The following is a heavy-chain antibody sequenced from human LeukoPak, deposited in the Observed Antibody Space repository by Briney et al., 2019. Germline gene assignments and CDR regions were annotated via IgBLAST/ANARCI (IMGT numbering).Heavy chain of an antibody. CDR2: INPNSGGT. CDR3: ATRDAEYFQY. V-gene: IGHV1-2*02. J-gene: IGHJ1*01. CDR1: GYTFTGYY. Sequence: APVKVSCKASGYTFTGYYMHWVRQAPGQGLEWMGWINPNSGGTNYAQKFQGRVTMTRDTSITTAYMELSSLRSDDTAVYYCATRDAEYFQYWGQGTLVTVSS.